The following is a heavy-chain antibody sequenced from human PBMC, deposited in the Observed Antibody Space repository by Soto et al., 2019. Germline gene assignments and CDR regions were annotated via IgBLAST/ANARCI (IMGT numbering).Heavy chain of an antibody. Sequence: EVQLVESGGGLVQPGGSLRLSCAASGFTFSIYWMSWVRQAPGKGLEWVANIKQDGSEKDYVDSVKGRFTISRDNAQNSLVLQMNSLGAEDTAVYYCAKGGGLSLWGRGTLVTVSS. CDR3: AKGGGLSL. CDR1: GFTFSIYW. J-gene: IGHJ4*02. CDR2: IKQDGSEK. V-gene: IGHV3-7*05. D-gene: IGHD3-16*01.